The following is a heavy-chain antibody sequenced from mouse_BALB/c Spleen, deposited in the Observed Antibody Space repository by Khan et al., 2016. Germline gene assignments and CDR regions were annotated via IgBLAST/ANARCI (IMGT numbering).Heavy chain of an antibody. CDR1: GFNIKDTY. CDR2: IDPANGTT. J-gene: IGHJ2*01. V-gene: IGHV14-3*02. CDR3: ASYYFDY. Sequence: VQLQQSGAELVKPGASVKLSCTASGFNIKDTYMHWVKQRPEQGLEWIGRIDPANGTTKYAPKFQGKATITADTASNTAYLQLSSLTSEDTAVYYWASYYFDYWGQGTTLTVSS.